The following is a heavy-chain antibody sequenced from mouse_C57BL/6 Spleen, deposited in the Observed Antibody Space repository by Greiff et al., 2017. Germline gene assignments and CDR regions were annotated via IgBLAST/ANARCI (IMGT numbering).Heavy chain of an antibody. CDR1: GYAFTNYL. Sequence: VQLQQSGAELVRPGTSVKVSCKASGYAFTNYLLEWVKQRPGPGLEWIGVINPGSGGTNYNEKFKGKATLTADKSSSTAYMQLRSLTSEDSAVYFCARSGYGSSYLDYWGQGTTLTVSS. D-gene: IGHD1-1*01. V-gene: IGHV1-54*01. CDR2: INPGSGGT. CDR3: ARSGYGSSYLDY. J-gene: IGHJ2*01.